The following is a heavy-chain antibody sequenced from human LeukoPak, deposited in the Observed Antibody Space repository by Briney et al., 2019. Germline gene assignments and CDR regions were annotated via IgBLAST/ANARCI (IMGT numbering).Heavy chain of an antibody. Sequence: SETLSLTCTVSGVSISSYYWSWIRQPPGKGLEWIGYIYYSGSTNYNPSLKSRVTISVDTSKNQFSLKLSSVTAADTAVYYCARGRRDKIDYWGQGTLVTVSS. CDR1: GVSISSYY. J-gene: IGHJ4*02. CDR2: IYYSGST. V-gene: IGHV4-59*01. CDR3: ARGRRDKIDY.